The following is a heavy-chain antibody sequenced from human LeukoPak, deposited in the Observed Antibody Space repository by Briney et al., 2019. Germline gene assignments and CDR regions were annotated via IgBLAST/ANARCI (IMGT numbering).Heavy chain of an antibody. Sequence: ASVKVSCKASGYTFTDYFLHWGRQAPGQGLEWMGWINPKSGGTNYAQKFQGRVTLTRDTSINTASLELSSLTYADTAVYYCARDYLASSGYSAWGYWGQGTLVTVSS. CDR2: INPKSGGT. V-gene: IGHV1-2*02. CDR3: ARDYLASSGYSAWGY. CDR1: GYTFTDYF. D-gene: IGHD3-22*01. J-gene: IGHJ4*02.